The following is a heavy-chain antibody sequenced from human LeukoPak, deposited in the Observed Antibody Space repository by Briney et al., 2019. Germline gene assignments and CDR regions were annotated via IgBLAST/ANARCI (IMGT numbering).Heavy chain of an antibody. J-gene: IGHJ4*02. CDR1: GGSFSGYY. CDR3: ARPYSSGLKYYFDY. D-gene: IGHD6-19*01. CDR2: INHSGST. V-gene: IGHV4-34*01. Sequence: SETLSLTCAVHGGSFSGYYWSWIRQPPGKGLEWIGEINHSGSTNYNPSLKSRVTISVDTSKNQFSLKLSSVTAADTAVYYCARPYSSGLKYYFDYWGQGTLVTVSS.